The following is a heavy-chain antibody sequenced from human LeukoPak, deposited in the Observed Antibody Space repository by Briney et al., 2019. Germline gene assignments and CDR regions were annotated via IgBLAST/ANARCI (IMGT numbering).Heavy chain of an antibody. CDR3: ARVQYSSSRPLDY. CDR1: GGSFSGYY. D-gene: IGHD6-6*01. CDR2: INHSGST. J-gene: IGHJ4*02. V-gene: IGHV4-34*01. Sequence: PSETLSLTCAVYGGSFSGYYWSWIRQPPGKGLEWIGEINHSGSTNHNPSLKSRVTISVDTSKNQFSLKLSSVTAADTAVYYCARVQYSSSRPLDYWGQGTLVTVSS.